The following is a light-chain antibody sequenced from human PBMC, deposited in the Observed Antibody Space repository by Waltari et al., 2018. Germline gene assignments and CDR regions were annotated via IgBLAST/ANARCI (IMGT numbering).Light chain of an antibody. CDR1: QTIRTD. V-gene: IGKV3-15*01. J-gene: IGKJ1*01. CDR3: QQYSKWPT. Sequence: EIVMTQAPATLSVSPGERATLSCRASQTIRTDLAWYHQKPGQPPRLLIYGASTRATDIPDRFSGSGSGTEFTLTISSVQSEDFAIYFCQQYSKWPTFGQGTKVEIK. CDR2: GAS.